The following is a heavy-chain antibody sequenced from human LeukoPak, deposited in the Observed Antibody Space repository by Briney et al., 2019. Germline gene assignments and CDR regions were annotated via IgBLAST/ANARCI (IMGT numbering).Heavy chain of an antibody. V-gene: IGHV4-39*07. CDR3: ARAREGFPLGAFFDY. CDR2: IYYSGST. CDR1: GGSISSSSYY. D-gene: IGHD3-16*02. J-gene: IGHJ4*02. Sequence: SETLSLTCTVSGGSISSSSYYWGWIRQPPGKGLEWIGGIYYSGSTYYNPSLKSRVTISVDTSKNQFSLKLSSVTAADTAVYYCARAREGFPLGAFFDYWGQGTLVTVSS.